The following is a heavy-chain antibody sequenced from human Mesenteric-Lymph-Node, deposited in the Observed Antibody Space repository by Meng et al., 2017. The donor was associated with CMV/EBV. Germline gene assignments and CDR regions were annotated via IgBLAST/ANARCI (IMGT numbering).Heavy chain of an antibody. Sequence: CAASGFTFSSYAMSGVRQAAGKGLEWVSAISGSGGSTYYADSVKGRFTISRDNSKNTLYLQMNSLRAEDTAVYYCAKEGIAARYYFDYWGQGTLVTVSS. CDR2: ISGSGGST. CDR3: AKEGIAARYYFDY. V-gene: IGHV3-23*01. J-gene: IGHJ4*02. D-gene: IGHD6-6*01. CDR1: GFTFSSYA.